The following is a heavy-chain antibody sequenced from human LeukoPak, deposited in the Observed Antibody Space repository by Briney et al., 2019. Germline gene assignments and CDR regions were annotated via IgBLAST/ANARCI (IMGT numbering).Heavy chain of an antibody. CDR2: IYSGGST. V-gene: IGHV3-66*02. CDR3: ASLYDSSGYYSTGWSYYFDY. Sequence: PGGSLRLSCAASGFTGSSNYMSWVRQAPGKGLEWVSVIYSGGSTYYADSVKGRFTISRDNSKNTLYLQMNSLRAEDTAVYYCASLYDSSGYYSTGWSYYFDYWGQGTLVTVSS. CDR1: GFTGSSNY. J-gene: IGHJ4*02. D-gene: IGHD3-22*01.